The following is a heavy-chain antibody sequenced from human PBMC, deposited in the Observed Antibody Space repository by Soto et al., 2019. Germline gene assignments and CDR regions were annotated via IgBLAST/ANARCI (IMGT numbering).Heavy chain of an antibody. Sequence: ASVKVSCKASGYTFTSYYMHWVRQAPGQGLEWMGIINPSGGSTSYAQKFQGRVTMTRDTSTSTVYMELSSLRSEDTAVYYCARPKAPFDDFWSGYENWWFDPWGQGTLVTVSS. J-gene: IGHJ5*02. CDR3: ARPKAPFDDFWSGYENWWFDP. V-gene: IGHV1-46*01. D-gene: IGHD3-3*01. CDR2: INPSGGST. CDR1: GYTFTSYY.